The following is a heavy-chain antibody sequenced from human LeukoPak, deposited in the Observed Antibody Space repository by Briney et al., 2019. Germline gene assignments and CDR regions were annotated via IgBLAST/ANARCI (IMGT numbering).Heavy chain of an antibody. V-gene: IGHV3-74*01. J-gene: IGHJ5*01. Sequence: GGSLRLSCATSGFTFSTYWMYWVRQVPGKGLEWVSRIKPDGSFTAHADSVNGRFTISRDNAKNTAFLQMNSLRAEDTAVYYCVNYNWHSLYDSWGQGTLVTVSS. D-gene: IGHD1-7*01. CDR3: VNYNWHSLYDS. CDR1: GFTFSTYW. CDR2: IKPDGSFT.